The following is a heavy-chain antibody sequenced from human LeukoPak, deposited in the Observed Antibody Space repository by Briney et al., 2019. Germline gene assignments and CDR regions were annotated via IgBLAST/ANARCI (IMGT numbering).Heavy chain of an antibody. CDR2: ISSRSSYL. J-gene: IGHJ6*03. V-gene: IGHV3-21*01. CDR1: GFTFSNYS. D-gene: IGHD6-13*01. CDR3: ARVAAAGTGIFVTFYYSMDI. Sequence: GGSLRLSCAASGFTFSNYSMNWVRQAPGKGLGWVSSISSRSSYLYYADSVKGRFTISRDNAKNSLYLQMNSLRAEDTAVYYCARVAAAGTGIFVTFYYSMDIWGKGTTVTISS.